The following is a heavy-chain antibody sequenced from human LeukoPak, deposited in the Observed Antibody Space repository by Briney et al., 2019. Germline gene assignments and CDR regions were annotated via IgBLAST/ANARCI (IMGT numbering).Heavy chain of an antibody. V-gene: IGHV4-30-4*01. CDR3: ARGGDYGSQPLNFDC. Sequence: PSQTLSLTFTVSGGSISSGVYSWGWIRQPPGKGLEWTGYIYYSGSTYYNPSLKSRVTISVDTSKNQFSLKLSSVTAADTAVYYCARGGDYGSQPLNFDCWGQGTLVTVSS. CDR1: GGSISSGVYS. CDR2: IYYSGST. J-gene: IGHJ4*02. D-gene: IGHD4-17*01.